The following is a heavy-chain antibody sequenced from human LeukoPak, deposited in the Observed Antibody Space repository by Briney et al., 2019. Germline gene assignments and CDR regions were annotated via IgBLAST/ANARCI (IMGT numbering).Heavy chain of an antibody. Sequence: GGSLRLSCAASGFTVSSNYMSWVRQAPGKGLEWVSVIYSGHSTYYADSVKGRFTISRDNSKNTLYLQMNSLRAEDTAVYYCATTFGSSWNFDYWGQGTLVTVSS. CDR1: GFTVSSNY. J-gene: IGHJ4*02. D-gene: IGHD6-13*01. CDR2: IYSGHST. CDR3: ATTFGSSWNFDY. V-gene: IGHV3-53*01.